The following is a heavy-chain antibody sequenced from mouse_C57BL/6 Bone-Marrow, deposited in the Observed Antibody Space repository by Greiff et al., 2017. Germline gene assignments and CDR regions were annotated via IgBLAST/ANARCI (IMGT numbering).Heavy chain of an antibody. Sequence: QVHVKQSGPGLVQPSQSLSITCTVSGFSLTSYGVHWVRQSPGKGLEWLGVIWRGGSTDYNAAFMSRLSITKDNSKSHIFFKMNSLRADDTAIYSCAKGLRLDYWGQGTTLTVSS. V-gene: IGHV2-5*01. D-gene: IGHD1-1*01. CDR2: IWRGGST. CDR3: AKGLRLDY. CDR1: GFSLTSYG. J-gene: IGHJ2*01.